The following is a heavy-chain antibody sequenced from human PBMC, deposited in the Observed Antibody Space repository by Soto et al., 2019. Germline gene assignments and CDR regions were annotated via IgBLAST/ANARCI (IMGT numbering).Heavy chain of an antibody. Sequence: EVQLVESGGGLVQPGGSLRLSCAASGFTFSSYDMNWVRQAPGKGLEWVSYISSSSSTIYYADSVKGRFTISRDNAKKSLYLKMSSMRAEDTAVYYCAGHGGQWLNWFDPWGQGILVTVSS. CDR3: AGHGGQWLNWFDP. CDR1: GFTFSSYD. D-gene: IGHD6-19*01. CDR2: ISSSSSTI. J-gene: IGHJ5*02. V-gene: IGHV3-48*01.